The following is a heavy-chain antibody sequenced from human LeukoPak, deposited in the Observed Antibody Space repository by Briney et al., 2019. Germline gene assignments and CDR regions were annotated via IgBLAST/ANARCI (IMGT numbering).Heavy chain of an antibody. CDR3: ARLTRITMIVNDY. CDR2: INPNSGGT. D-gene: IGHD3-22*01. CDR1: GYTFTNYA. V-gene: IGHV1-2*02. Sequence: RASVKVSCKASGYTFTNYAISWVRQAPGQGPEWMGWINPNSGGTNYAQKFQGRVTMTRDTSISTAYMELSRLRSDDTAVYYCARLTRITMIVNDYWGQGTLVTVSS. J-gene: IGHJ4*02.